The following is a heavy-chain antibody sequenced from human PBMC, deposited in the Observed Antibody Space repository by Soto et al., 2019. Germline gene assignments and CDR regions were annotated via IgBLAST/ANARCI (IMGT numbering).Heavy chain of an antibody. CDR1: GGTFSSYA. V-gene: IGHV1-69*01. CDR2: IIPIFGTA. Sequence: QVQLVQSGAEVKKPGSSVKVSCKASGGTFSSYAISWVRQAPGQGLEWMGGIIPIFGTANYAQKFQGRVTITADESTSTAYMERRSLRSEDTAVDYCARDLVVYGGTGFGYWGQGTLVTVSS. J-gene: IGHJ4*02. D-gene: IGHD3-10*01. CDR3: ARDLVVYGGTGFGY.